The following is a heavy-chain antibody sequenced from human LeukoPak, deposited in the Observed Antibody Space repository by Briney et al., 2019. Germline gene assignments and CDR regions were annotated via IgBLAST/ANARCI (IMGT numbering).Heavy chain of an antibody. CDR3: ARTALHANWFDP. CDR1: GFTFSSYW. CDR2: INSDGSST. D-gene: IGHD4-11*01. Sequence: PGGSLRLSCAASGFTFSSYWMHWVRQAPGKGLVWVSRINSDGSSTSYADSVKGRFTISRDNAKNTLYLQMNSLRAEDTAVYYCARTALHANWFDPWGQGTLVTVSS. J-gene: IGHJ5*02. V-gene: IGHV3-74*01.